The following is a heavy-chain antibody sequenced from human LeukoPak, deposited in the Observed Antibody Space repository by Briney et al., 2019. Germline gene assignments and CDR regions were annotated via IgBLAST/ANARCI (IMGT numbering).Heavy chain of an antibody. J-gene: IGHJ3*02. D-gene: IGHD2-2*01. CDR1: AYTFTGYY. Sequence: GASVKVSCKASAYTFTGYYMHWVRQAPGQGLEWMGWINPNSGGTNYAQKFQGRVTMTRDTSITTDYMELSRLRSDDTAVYYCARQGYCSSTSCYDAFDIWGQGTMVTVSS. CDR3: ARQGYCSSTSCYDAFDI. CDR2: INPNSGGT. V-gene: IGHV1-2*02.